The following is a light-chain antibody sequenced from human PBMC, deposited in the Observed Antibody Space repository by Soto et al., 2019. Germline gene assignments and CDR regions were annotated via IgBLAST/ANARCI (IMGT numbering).Light chain of an antibody. CDR2: DAS. CDR1: QTVSRW. CDR3: HSRA. Sequence: DIQLTQTPSTLSVSVGDEVTITCRASQTVSRWLAWYQQKPGRAPKRLIYDASTLESGVPSRFSGSGSETEFTLTISRLQPDDFATYFCHSRAFGQGTRLEIK. V-gene: IGKV1-5*01. J-gene: IGKJ5*01.